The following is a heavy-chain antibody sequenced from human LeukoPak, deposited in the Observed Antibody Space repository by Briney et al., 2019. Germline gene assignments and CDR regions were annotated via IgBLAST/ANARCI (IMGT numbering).Heavy chain of an antibody. D-gene: IGHD1-14*01. CDR2: LYYGGST. J-gene: IGHJ6*02. CDR1: GGSISSSSYY. Sequence: SETLSLTCTVSGGSISSSSYYWGWIRQPPGKGLEWIGTLYYGGSTYYNPSFKSRVTISVDTSKNQFSLKLNSVTAADTAGYYCARHAGRYFYYGLDVWGQGTTVTVSS. V-gene: IGHV4-39*01. CDR3: ARHAGRYFYYGLDV.